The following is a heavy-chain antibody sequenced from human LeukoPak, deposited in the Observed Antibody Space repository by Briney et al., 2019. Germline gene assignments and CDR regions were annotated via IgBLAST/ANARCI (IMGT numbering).Heavy chain of an antibody. CDR1: GFTFSSYE. D-gene: IGHD2-2*02. Sequence: GGSLRLSCAASGFTFSSYEMNWVRQAPGKGLEWVSYISSSGTTIYYTDSAKGRFTISRDNAKNSLYLQMNSLRAEDTAVYYCARDPPCTSTRCYSLVFDYWGQGTLVTVSS. J-gene: IGHJ4*02. V-gene: IGHV3-48*03. CDR3: ARDPPCTSTRCYSLVFDY. CDR2: ISSSGTTI.